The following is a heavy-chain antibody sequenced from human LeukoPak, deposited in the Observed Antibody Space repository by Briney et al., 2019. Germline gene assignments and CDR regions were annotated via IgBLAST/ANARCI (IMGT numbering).Heavy chain of an antibody. CDR1: GFTFSSYA. J-gene: IGHJ5*02. D-gene: IGHD3-9*01. Sequence: GRSLRLSCAASGFTFSSYAMHWVRQAPGKGLEWVAVISYDGSNKYYADSVKGRFTISRDNSKNTLYLQMNSLRAEDTAVYYCAKREQYYDILTGYLYWFDPWGQGTLVTVSS. CDR2: ISYDGSNK. CDR3: AKREQYYDILTGYLYWFDP. V-gene: IGHV3-30-3*02.